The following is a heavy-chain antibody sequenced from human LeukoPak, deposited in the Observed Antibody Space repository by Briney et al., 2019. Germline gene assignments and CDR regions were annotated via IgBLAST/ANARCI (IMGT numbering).Heavy chain of an antibody. Sequence: PSEPLSLTCTVSGGSISSYYWSWIRQPPGKGREWIGYIYYSGSTIYNPSLKSRVTISVDTSKNQFSLKLSSVTAADTAVYYCARYGDYVFDLWGRGTLVTVSS. D-gene: IGHD4-17*01. CDR3: ARYGDYVFDL. J-gene: IGHJ4*02. CDR1: GGSISSYY. CDR2: IYYSGST. V-gene: IGHV4-59*01.